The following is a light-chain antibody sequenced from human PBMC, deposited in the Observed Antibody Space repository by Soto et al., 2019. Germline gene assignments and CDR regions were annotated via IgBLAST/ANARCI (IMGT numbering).Light chain of an antibody. Sequence: QSALTQPASVSGSPGQSITISCTGTSSDVGGYNYVSWYQQHPGKAPKLMIYDVSNRPSGVSNRFSGSKSGNTASLTISGLQXEXXADYYCSSYTSSSTSGYVFGTGTKVTVL. CDR3: SSYTSSSTSGYV. J-gene: IGLJ1*01. CDR1: SSDVGGYNY. V-gene: IGLV2-14*01. CDR2: DVS.